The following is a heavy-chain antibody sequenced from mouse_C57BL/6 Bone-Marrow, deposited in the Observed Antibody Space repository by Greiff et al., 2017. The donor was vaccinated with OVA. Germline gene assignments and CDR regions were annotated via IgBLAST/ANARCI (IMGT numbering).Heavy chain of an antibody. J-gene: IGHJ1*03. D-gene: IGHD1-1*01. CDR3: TRGGLYGSSYDWYFDV. CDR2: ISSGGDYI. V-gene: IGHV5-9-1*02. CDR1: GFTFSSYA. Sequence: EVQLVESGEGLVKPGGSLKLSCAASGFTFSSYAMSWVRQTPEKRLEWVAYISSGGDYIYYADTVKGRFTISRDNARNTLYLQMSSLKSEDTAMYYCTRGGLYGSSYDWYFDVWGTGTTVTVSS.